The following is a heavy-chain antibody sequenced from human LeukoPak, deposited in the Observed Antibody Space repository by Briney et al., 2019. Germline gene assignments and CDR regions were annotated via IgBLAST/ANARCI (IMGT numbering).Heavy chain of an antibody. V-gene: IGHV1-69*04. CDR1: GGTFSSYA. CDR2: IIPILGIA. CDR3: ARDPEHRINAMVRGGVYYYGMDV. D-gene: IGHD3-10*01. J-gene: IGHJ6*02. Sequence: SVKVSCKASGGTFSSYAISWVRRAPGQGLEWMVRIIPILGIANYAQKCQGRVTITADKSTSTAYMELSSLRSEDTAVYYCARDPEHRINAMVRGGVYYYGMDVWGQGTTVTVSS.